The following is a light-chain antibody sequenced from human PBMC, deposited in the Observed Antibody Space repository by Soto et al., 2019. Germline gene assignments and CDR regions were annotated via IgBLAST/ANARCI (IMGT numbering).Light chain of an antibody. CDR1: SSDVGGYDY. Sequence: QSALTQPASVSGSPGQSITIPCTGTSSDVGGYDYVSWYQQHPGKAPKFMIYEVTNRPSGVSHRFSGSKSGNTASLTISGLQAEDEADYYCTSYTTGSTYVFGTGTKVTVL. CDR3: TSYTTGSTYV. CDR2: EVT. J-gene: IGLJ1*01. V-gene: IGLV2-14*01.